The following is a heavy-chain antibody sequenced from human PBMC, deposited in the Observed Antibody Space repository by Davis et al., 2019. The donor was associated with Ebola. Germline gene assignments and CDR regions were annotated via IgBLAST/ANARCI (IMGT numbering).Heavy chain of an antibody. V-gene: IGHV4-4*02. CDR3: ARQGAVGALDY. Sequence: SETLSLTCAVSGGSISSSNWWSWVRQPPGKGLEWIGEIYHSGSTYYNPSLKSRVTISVDTSKNQFSLKLSSVTAADTAVYYCARQGAVGALDYWGQGSLVTVSS. CDR1: GGSISSSNW. CDR2: IYHSGST. J-gene: IGHJ4*02. D-gene: IGHD1-26*01.